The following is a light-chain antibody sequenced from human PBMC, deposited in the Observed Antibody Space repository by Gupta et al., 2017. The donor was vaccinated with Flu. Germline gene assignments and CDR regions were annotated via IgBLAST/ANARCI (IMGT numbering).Light chain of an antibody. V-gene: IGKV1-39*01. CDR1: QSISSY. CDR3: QQSYSTPYT. J-gene: IGKJ2*01. CDR2: AAS. Sequence: GDRFTITCRASQSISSYLNWYQQKPGKAPKLLIYAASSLQSGVPSRFSGSGSGTDFTLTISMLQPEDFATYYCQQSYSTPYTFGQGTKLEIK.